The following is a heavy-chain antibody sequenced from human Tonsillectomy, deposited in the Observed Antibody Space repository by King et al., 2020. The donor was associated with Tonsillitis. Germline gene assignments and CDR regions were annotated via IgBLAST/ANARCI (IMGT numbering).Heavy chain of an antibody. J-gene: IGHJ3*02. Sequence: VQLVESGGGLVQPGRSLRLSCAASGFTFDDYAMHWVRQAPGKGLEWVSGITYNSGSVAYADSVKGRFTISRDNAKNSLYPQMNSLRVDDTALYYCAKDCYGSGSYDAFDIWGQGTMVTVSS. D-gene: IGHD3-10*01. V-gene: IGHV3-9*01. CDR3: AKDCYGSGSYDAFDI. CDR2: ITYNSGSV. CDR1: GFTFDDYA.